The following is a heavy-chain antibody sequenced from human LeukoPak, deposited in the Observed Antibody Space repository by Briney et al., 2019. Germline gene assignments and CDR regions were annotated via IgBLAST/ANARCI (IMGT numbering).Heavy chain of an antibody. V-gene: IGHV3-23*01. CDR2: ISGSGGST. J-gene: IGHJ4*02. Sequence: GGSLRLSCAASGFTLSSYAMSWVRQAPGKGLEWVSAISGSGGSTYYADSVKGRFTISRDNSKNTLYLQMNSLRAEDTAVYYCAKDLDFWSGYQPAIFDYWGQGTLVTVSS. CDR3: AKDLDFWSGYQPAIFDY. D-gene: IGHD3-3*01. CDR1: GFTLSSYA.